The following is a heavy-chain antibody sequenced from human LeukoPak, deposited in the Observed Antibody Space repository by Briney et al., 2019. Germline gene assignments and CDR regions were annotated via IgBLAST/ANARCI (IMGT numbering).Heavy chain of an antibody. Sequence: ASVKVSCKVSGYTLTELSMHWVRQAPGKGLEWMGGFDPEDGETIYAQRFQGRVTMTEDTSTDTAYMELSSLRSEDTAVYYCATGPLVVVVAVTSFDYWGQGTLVTVSS. J-gene: IGHJ4*02. CDR2: FDPEDGET. CDR3: ATGPLVVVVAVTSFDY. CDR1: GYTLTELS. D-gene: IGHD2-15*01. V-gene: IGHV1-24*01.